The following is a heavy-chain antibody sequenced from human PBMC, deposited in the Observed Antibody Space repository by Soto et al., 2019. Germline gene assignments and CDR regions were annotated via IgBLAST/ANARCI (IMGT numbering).Heavy chain of an antibody. D-gene: IGHD3-10*01. CDR3: ARYLRGYFQH. J-gene: IGHJ1*01. Sequence: QVQLQQWGAGLLKPSETLSLTCAVYGGSFSGYYWSWIRQPPGKGLEWIGEINHSGSTNYNPSLKSRVTISVDTSKNQFSLKLSSVTAAGTAVYYCARYLRGYFQHWGQGTLVTVSS. V-gene: IGHV4-34*01. CDR1: GGSFSGYY. CDR2: INHSGST.